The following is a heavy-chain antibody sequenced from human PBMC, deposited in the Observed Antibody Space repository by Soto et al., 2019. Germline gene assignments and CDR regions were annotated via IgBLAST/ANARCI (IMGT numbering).Heavy chain of an antibody. CDR1: GYTLTELS. V-gene: IGHV1-24*01. CDR3: ATEGAVHYDFWSGYFTFDY. CDR2: FDPEDGET. Sequence: ASVKVSCKVSGYTLTELSMHWVRQAPGKGLEWMGGFDPEDGETIYAQKFQGRVTMTEDTSTDTAYMELSSLRSEDTAVYYCATEGAVHYDFWSGYFTFDYWGQGTLVTVSS. D-gene: IGHD3-3*01. J-gene: IGHJ4*02.